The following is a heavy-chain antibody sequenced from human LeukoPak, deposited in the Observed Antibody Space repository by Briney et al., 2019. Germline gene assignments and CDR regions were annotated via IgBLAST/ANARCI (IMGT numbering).Heavy chain of an antibody. CDR1: GFTFDDYA. Sequence: GGPLRLSCAASGFTFDDYAMHWVRQAPGKGLEWVSGISWNSGSIGYADSVKGRFTISRDNAKNSLYLQMNSLRAEDMALYYCAKDIASSYYYYYMDVWGKGTTVTVSS. CDR2: ISWNSGSI. CDR3: AKDIASSYYYYYMDV. D-gene: IGHD6-6*01. V-gene: IGHV3-9*03. J-gene: IGHJ6*03.